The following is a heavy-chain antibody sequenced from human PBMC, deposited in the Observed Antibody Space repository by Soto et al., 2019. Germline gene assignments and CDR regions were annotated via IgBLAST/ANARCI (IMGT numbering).Heavy chain of an antibody. CDR3: AKDLKQQLLQDFQH. J-gene: IGHJ1*01. V-gene: IGHV3-23*01. D-gene: IGHD6-13*01. CDR1: GFTFSSYA. CDR2: ISGSGGST. Sequence: EVQLLESGGGLVQPGGSLRLSCAASGFTFSSYAMSWVRQAPGKGLEWVSAISGSGGSTYYADSVKGRFTISRDNAKNTLYLQMNSLSAEDTAVYYCAKDLKQQLLQDFQHWGQGTLVTVSS.